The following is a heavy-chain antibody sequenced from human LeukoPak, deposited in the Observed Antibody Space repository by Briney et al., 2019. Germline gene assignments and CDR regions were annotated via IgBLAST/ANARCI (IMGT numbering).Heavy chain of an antibody. V-gene: IGHV3-74*01. Sequence: GGSVRVSCTASGYTFSTYWMHWVRQAPGQGLEWISRIKSDGSTNYADSVKGRFTISRDNAKNTVSLQMNSLRPEDTGVYYCARAPSEIGGYYPEYFRHWGQGTLVTVAS. J-gene: IGHJ1*01. CDR1: GYTFSTYW. CDR3: ARAPSEIGGYYPEYFRH. CDR2: IKSDGST. D-gene: IGHD3-22*01.